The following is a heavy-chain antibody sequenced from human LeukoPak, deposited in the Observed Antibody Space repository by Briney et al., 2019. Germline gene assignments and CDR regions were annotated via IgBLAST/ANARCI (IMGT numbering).Heavy chain of an antibody. CDR3: ATETNGRHYDF. CDR2: IGSGGTDR. D-gene: IGHD1-14*01. CDR1: GGTFSSYS. J-gene: IGHJ4*02. V-gene: IGHV3-21*01. Sequence: GGSLTLSCADSGGTFSSYSINWVRQAPGKGLEWVSSIGSGGTDRYYADAVKGRFTIYRDNAKSLLYLQMNSLRVEDTAVYYCATETNGRHYDFWGQGTVVTLSS.